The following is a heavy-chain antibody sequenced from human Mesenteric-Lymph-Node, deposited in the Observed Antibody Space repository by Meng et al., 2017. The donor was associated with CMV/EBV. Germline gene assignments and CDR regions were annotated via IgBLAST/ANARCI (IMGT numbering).Heavy chain of an antibody. Sequence: GESLKISCAASEFTFSIYSMNWVRQAPGKGLQWISYISSTNTSMYYTDSVKGRFTISRDNAKSSLYLQMNSLRAEDTAVYYCARAVGCSGTSCYDAFDIWGQGTLVTVSS. CDR2: ISSTNTSM. J-gene: IGHJ3*02. V-gene: IGHV3-48*04. CDR1: EFTFSIYS. D-gene: IGHD2-2*01. CDR3: ARAVGCSGTSCYDAFDI.